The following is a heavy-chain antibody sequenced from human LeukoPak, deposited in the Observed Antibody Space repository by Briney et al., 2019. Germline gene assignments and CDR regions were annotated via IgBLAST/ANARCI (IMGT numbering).Heavy chain of an antibody. Sequence: PSETLSLTCTVSGGSISSYYWSWIRQPPGKGLEWIGEINHSGSTNYNPSLKSRVTISVDTSKNQFSLKLSSVTAADTAVYYCARGPYFWSRYSSETNFDYWGQGTLVTVSS. CDR1: GGSISSYY. D-gene: IGHD6-25*01. J-gene: IGHJ4*02. CDR3: ARGPYFWSRYSSETNFDY. CDR2: INHSGST. V-gene: IGHV4-34*01.